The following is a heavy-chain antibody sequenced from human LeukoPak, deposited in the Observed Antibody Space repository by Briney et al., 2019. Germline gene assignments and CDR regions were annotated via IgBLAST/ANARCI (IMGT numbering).Heavy chain of an antibody. J-gene: IGHJ5*02. D-gene: IGHD6-13*01. Sequence: PWASVKVSCKASGGTFSSYAISWVRQAPGQGLEWMGRIIPILGIANYAQKFQGRVTITADKSTSTAYMELSSLRSEDTAVYYCARDRHSSSPYNWFDPWGQGTLVTVSS. CDR2: IIPILGIA. CDR3: ARDRHSSSPYNWFDP. CDR1: GGTFSSYA. V-gene: IGHV1-69*04.